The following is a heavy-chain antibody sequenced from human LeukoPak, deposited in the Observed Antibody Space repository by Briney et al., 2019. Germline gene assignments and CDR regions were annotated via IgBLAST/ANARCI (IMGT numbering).Heavy chain of an antibody. Sequence: ASVTVSCKASGYTFTSYAMNWLRQAPGQGLEWMGWINTNTGNPTYAQGFTGRFVFSLDTSVSTAYLQISSLKAEDTAVYYCARGLVQLWLGYSDYWGQGTLVTVSS. J-gene: IGHJ4*02. V-gene: IGHV7-4-1*02. CDR1: GYTFTSYA. D-gene: IGHD5-18*01. CDR3: ARGLVQLWLGYSDY. CDR2: INTNTGNP.